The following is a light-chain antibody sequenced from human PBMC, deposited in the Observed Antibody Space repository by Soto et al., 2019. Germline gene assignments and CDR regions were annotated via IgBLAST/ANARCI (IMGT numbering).Light chain of an antibody. J-gene: IGKJ1*01. CDR1: QSINGW. CDR3: QQYNSYSPT. Sequence: DIQMTQSPSTLSASVGDRVTITCRASQSINGWLAWYQQKPGKAPKLLIYDASSLESGVLSRFSGSGSGTEFTLTISSLQPDDFATYYCQQYNSYSPTFGQGTKVDIK. V-gene: IGKV1-5*01. CDR2: DAS.